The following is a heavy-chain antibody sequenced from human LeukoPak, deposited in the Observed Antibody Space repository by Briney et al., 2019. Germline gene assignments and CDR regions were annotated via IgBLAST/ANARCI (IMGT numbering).Heavy chain of an antibody. Sequence: GGSLRLSCAASGFTFSSYSMNWVRQAPGKGLEWVSSISSSSSYIYYADSVKGRFTISRDNAKNSLYLQMNGLRAEDTAVYYCARALSYYYDSSGSRGAFDIWGQGTMVTVSS. V-gene: IGHV3-21*01. J-gene: IGHJ3*02. D-gene: IGHD3-22*01. CDR1: GFTFSSYS. CDR2: ISSSSSYI. CDR3: ARALSYYYDSSGSRGAFDI.